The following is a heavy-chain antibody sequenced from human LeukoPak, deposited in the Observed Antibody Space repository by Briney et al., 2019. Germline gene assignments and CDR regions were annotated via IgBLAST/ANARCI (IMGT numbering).Heavy chain of an antibody. CDR2: ISGSSNYI. V-gene: IGHV3-21*06. CDR1: GFTFSSYT. D-gene: IGHD2-2*01. J-gene: IGHJ4*02. Sequence: GGSLRLSCVASGFTFSSYTMNLVRQAPGKGLEWVSSISGSSNYIYYADSVKGRFTISRDNAKNSLYLQMNSLRAEDTAMYYCARDSEGYQLLKGFDYWGQGTLVTVSS. CDR3: ARDSEGYQLLKGFDY.